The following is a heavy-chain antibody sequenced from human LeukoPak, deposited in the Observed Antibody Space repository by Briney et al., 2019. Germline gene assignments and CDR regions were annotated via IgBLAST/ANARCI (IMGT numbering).Heavy chain of an antibody. CDR2: ISSSGSTR. CDR3: ARDRYSGSYPLDY. V-gene: IGHV3-11*04. J-gene: IGHJ4*02. D-gene: IGHD1-26*01. Sequence: GGSLRLSCVASEFTLSDYYMSWIRQAPGKGLEWISFISSSGSTRYYTDSVKGRFTISRDTTKNSLHLQMNSLRAEDTAIYYCARDRYSGSYPLDYWGQGTLVTVSS. CDR1: EFTLSDYY.